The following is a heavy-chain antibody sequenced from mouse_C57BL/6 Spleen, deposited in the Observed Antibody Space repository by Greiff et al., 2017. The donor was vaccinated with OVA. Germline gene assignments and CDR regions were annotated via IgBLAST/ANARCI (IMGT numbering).Heavy chain of an antibody. CDR3: ARGGASYYGSSYGY. Sequence: VQLQQSGAELVRPGSSVKLSCKASGYTFTSYWMDWVKQRPGQGLEWIGNIYPSDSETHYNQKFKDKATLTVDKSSSTAYMQLSSLTSEDSAVYDCARGGASYYGSSYGYWGQGTTLTVSS. CDR2: IYPSDSET. V-gene: IGHV1-61*01. CDR1: GYTFTSYW. J-gene: IGHJ2*01. D-gene: IGHD1-1*01.